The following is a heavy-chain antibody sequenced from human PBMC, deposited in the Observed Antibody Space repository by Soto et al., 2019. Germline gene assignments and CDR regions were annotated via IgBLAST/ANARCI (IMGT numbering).Heavy chain of an antibody. CDR2: INRDANDI. Sequence: EVQLVESGGGLVQPGGSLRLSCEASRGAFGDYWMHWVRQAPGKVLVWVSRINRDANDIIYADSVKGRFTASRDNAKNMAFLQMTSLRVEDTAVYYCARDVTHNWFHSWGQGTLVTVSS. D-gene: IGHD5-18*01. CDR3: ARDVTHNWFHS. V-gene: IGHV3-74*01. J-gene: IGHJ5*01. CDR1: RGAFGDYW.